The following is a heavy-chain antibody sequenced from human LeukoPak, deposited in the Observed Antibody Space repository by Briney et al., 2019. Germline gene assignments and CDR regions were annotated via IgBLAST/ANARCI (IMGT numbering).Heavy chain of an antibody. Sequence: ASVKVSCKASGYTFTSYYMHWVRQAPGQGLEWMGIINPSGGSTSYAQKFQGRVTMTRDMSTSTVYMELSSLRSEDTAVYYCARECSGGSCYSAFDYWGQGTLVTVSS. CDR2: INPSGGST. D-gene: IGHD2-15*01. CDR1: GYTFTSYY. CDR3: ARECSGGSCYSAFDY. J-gene: IGHJ4*02. V-gene: IGHV1-46*01.